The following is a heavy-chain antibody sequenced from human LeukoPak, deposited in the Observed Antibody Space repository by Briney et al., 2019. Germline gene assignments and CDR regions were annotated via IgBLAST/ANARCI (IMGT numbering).Heavy chain of an antibody. CDR1: GATFSSYA. J-gene: IGHJ4*02. V-gene: IGHV1-69*05. CDR3: ASGQSGYDSRLWVFDY. D-gene: IGHD5-12*01. Sequence: SVKVSCKASGATFSSYAISWVRQAPGQGLEWMGRIIPIFGTANYAQKFQGRVTITTDESTSTAYMELSSLRSESTGVYSCASGQSGYDSRLWVFDYWGQGTLVTVSS. CDR2: IIPIFGTA.